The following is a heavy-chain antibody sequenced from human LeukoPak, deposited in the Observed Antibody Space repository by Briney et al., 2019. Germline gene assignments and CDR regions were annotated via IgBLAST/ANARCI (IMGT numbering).Heavy chain of an antibody. J-gene: IGHJ4*02. CDR1: GGSISSSSYY. CDR2: IYYSGST. Sequence: KPSETLSLTCTVSGGSISSSSYYWGWIRQPPGKGLEWIGSIYYSGSTYYNPSLKSRVTISVDTSKNQFSLKLSSVTAADTAVYYCARQISFYSSGSNFDYWGQGTLVTVSS. V-gene: IGHV4-39*01. CDR3: ARQISFYSSGSNFDY. D-gene: IGHD3-22*01.